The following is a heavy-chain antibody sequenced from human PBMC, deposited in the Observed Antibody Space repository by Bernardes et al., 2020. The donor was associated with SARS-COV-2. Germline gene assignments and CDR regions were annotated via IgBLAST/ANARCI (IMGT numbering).Heavy chain of an antibody. Sequence: ETLSLTCTVSGGSISSYYWSWIRQPAGKGLEWIGRIYTSGSTNYNPSLKSRVTMSVDTSKKQFSLKLSSVTAADTAVYYCAKETLYYDSSASSDAFDIWGQGTMVTVSS. D-gene: IGHD3-22*01. CDR3: AKETLYYDSSASSDAFDI. CDR2: IYTSGST. CDR1: GGSISSYY. J-gene: IGHJ3*02. V-gene: IGHV4-4*07.